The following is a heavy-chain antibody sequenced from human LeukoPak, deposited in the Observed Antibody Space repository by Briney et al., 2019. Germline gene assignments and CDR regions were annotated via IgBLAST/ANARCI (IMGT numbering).Heavy chain of an antibody. Sequence: GGSLRLSCAASGFTFSSYGMHWVRQAPGKGLEWVAFIRYDGSNKYYADSVKGRFTISRDNSKNTLYLQMNSLRAEDTAVYYCARGSGSYSGGMDVWGQGTTVTVSS. J-gene: IGHJ6*02. V-gene: IGHV3-30*02. CDR1: GFTFSSYG. CDR2: IRYDGSNK. D-gene: IGHD3-10*01. CDR3: ARGSGSYSGGMDV.